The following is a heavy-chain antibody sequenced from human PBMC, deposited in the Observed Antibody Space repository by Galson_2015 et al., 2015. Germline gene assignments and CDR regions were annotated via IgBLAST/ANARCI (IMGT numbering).Heavy chain of an antibody. J-gene: IGHJ6*02. CDR3: ARHRAAGGGYYYGMDV. CDR1: GYRFTNYW. Sequence: QSGAEVKKAGESLAISCKTSGYRFTNYWIAWVRQMPGKGLEWMGIINPGDSDTRYSPSLQGQVTISVDKSMSTAYLQWSSLKASDTAMYYCARHRAAGGGYYYGMDVWGQGARSPSP. CDR2: INPGDSDT. V-gene: IGHV5-51*01. D-gene: IGHD6-13*01.